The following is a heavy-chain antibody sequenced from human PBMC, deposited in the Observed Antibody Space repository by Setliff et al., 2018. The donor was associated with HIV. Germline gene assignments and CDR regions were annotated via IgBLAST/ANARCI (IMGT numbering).Heavy chain of an antibody. CDR2: ILSTGERT. D-gene: IGHD3-22*01. CDR3: AKELAASGLGYFDS. J-gene: IGHJ4*02. V-gene: IGHV3-23*01. CDR1: GFTFSNYG. Sequence: PGGSLRLSCAASGFTFSNYGMHWVRQAPGEGLEWVSAILSTGERTFYADSVKGRFTISRDNSKNTVYLQMNSLRAEDTAEYYCAKELAASGLGYFDSWGRGILVTVSS.